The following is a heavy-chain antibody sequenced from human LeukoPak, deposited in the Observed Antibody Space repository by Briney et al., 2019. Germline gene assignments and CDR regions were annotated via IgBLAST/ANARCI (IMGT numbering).Heavy chain of an antibody. Sequence: PGGSLRLSCAASGFTIRSYAMSWVRQAPGKGLEWVSAISGSGGSTYYADSVKGRFTISRDNSKNTLYLQMNSLRAEDTAVYYCAKGQVVTAMIDYWGQGTLVTVSS. J-gene: IGHJ4*02. D-gene: IGHD2-21*02. V-gene: IGHV3-23*01. CDR1: GFTIRSYA. CDR3: AKGQVVTAMIDY. CDR2: ISGSGGST.